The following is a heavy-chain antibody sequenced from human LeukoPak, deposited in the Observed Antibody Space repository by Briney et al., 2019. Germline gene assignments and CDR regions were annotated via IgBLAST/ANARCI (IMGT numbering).Heavy chain of an antibody. Sequence: PSETLSLTCTVSGGSITGYYWTWIRQPAGKGLEWIGRIYSGGSTNYNPPLKSRVTMSVDTSKNQFSLKLSSVTAADTAVYYCARVDENKQSGGMDVWGQGTTVTVSS. D-gene: IGHD1/OR15-1a*01. J-gene: IGHJ6*02. CDR2: IYSGGST. V-gene: IGHV4-4*07. CDR1: GGSITGYY. CDR3: ARVDENKQSGGMDV.